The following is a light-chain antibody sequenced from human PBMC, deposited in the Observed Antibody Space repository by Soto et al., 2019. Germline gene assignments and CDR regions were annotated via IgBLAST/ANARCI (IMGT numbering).Light chain of an antibody. CDR2: AAS. CDR3: QHSYSRPWT. Sequence: IQMTQSPSSLSASVGDRVTITCRASQSINTFLNWYQQIPGKAPKLLIYAASSLQSGVPSRFTGSGSGTDFTLTISSLQPEDFATYSCQHSYSRPWTFGQGTKVEIK. V-gene: IGKV1-39*01. CDR1: QSINTF. J-gene: IGKJ1*01.